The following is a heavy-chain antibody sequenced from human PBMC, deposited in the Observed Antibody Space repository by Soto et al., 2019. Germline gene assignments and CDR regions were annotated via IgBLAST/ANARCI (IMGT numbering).Heavy chain of an antibody. V-gene: IGHV1-2*02. J-gene: IGHJ4*02. Sequence: SVKLSRKAAGYTVTSSYMQWVRQAPGQGLEWMGWINPNNGRTNYAQKFQGRVTVTTDTSISTAYMELSRLISDDTAVYYCARGVGGWELIDYWGQGTLVTVSS. CDR2: INPNNGRT. CDR3: ARGVGGWELIDY. CDR1: GYTVTSSY. D-gene: IGHD1-26*01.